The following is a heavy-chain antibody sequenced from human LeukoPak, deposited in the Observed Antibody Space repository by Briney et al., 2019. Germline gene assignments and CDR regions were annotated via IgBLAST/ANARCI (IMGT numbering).Heavy chain of an antibody. CDR2: ISSGSSYI. Sequence: GGSLRLSCAASGFTFSIYSMNWVRQAPGKGLEWISSISSGSSYIYYADSVKGRFTISRDNAKNTLYLQRNSLRAEDTAVYYCAKECQWELCPFDYWGQGTLVSVSS. J-gene: IGHJ4*02. D-gene: IGHD1-26*01. CDR3: AKECQWELCPFDY. CDR1: GFTFSIYS. V-gene: IGHV3-21*04.